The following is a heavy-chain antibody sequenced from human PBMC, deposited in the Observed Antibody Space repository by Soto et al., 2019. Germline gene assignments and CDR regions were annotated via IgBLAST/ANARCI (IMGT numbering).Heavy chain of an antibody. Sequence: EVQLVESGGGLVKPGGSLRLSCAASGFIFSNAWMSWVRQAPGKGLEWVGLIKKKADGGTTEYAAPLKGRFTISRDDSKNTLYLQMSSLKTEDTAVYYCRTQWLDWGQGTLVSVSS. V-gene: IGHV3-15*01. CDR3: RTQWLD. CDR2: IKKKADGGTT. J-gene: IGHJ4*02. CDR1: GFIFSNAW. D-gene: IGHD6-19*01.